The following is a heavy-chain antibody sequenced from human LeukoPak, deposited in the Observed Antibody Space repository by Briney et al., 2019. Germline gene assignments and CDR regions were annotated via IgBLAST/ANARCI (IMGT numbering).Heavy chain of an antibody. D-gene: IGHD3-16*02. V-gene: IGHV3-73*01. CDR1: GFTFSGSA. J-gene: IGHJ4*02. CDR3: TRLGDTVWGSYRDY. CDR2: IRSKANSYAT. Sequence: GGSLRLSCAASGFTFSGSAMHWVRQASGKGLEWVGRIRSKANSYATAYAASVKGRFTISRGDSKNTAYLQMNSLKTEDTAVYYCTRLGDTVWGSYRDYWGQGTLVTVSS.